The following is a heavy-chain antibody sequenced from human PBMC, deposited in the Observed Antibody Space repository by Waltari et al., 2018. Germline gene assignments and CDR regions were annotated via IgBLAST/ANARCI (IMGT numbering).Heavy chain of an antibody. CDR3: ARGLGFPNLTYYYFDY. V-gene: IGHV3-13*01. Sequence: EVQLVESGGGLVQPGGSLRLSCAASGFTFSSYDMHWVRQATGKGLEWVSAIGTAGDTYYPGSVKGRFTISRENAKNSLYLQMNSLRAGDTAVYYCARGLGFPNLTYYYFDYWGQGTLVTVSS. D-gene: IGHD3-10*01. CDR1: GFTFSSYD. J-gene: IGHJ4*02. CDR2: IGTAGDT.